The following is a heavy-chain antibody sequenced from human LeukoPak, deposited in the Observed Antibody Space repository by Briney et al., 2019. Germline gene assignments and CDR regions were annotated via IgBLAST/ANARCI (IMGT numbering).Heavy chain of an antibody. CDR2: FDPEDGET. V-gene: IGHV1-24*01. J-gene: IGHJ5*02. D-gene: IGHD2-2*01. CDR3: ATTGYCSSTSCSNGFDP. Sequence: ASVKVSCKVSGYTLPELSMHLVRQAPGKALEWLGGFDPEDGETIYAQKFQGRVTMTEDTSTDAAYMELGGLRSEDTAVYYFATTGYCSSTSCSNGFDPWGQGTLVSVSS. CDR1: GYTLPELS.